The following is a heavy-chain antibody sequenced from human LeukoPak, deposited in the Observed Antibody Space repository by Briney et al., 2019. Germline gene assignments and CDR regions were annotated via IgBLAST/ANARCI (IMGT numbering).Heavy chain of an antibody. CDR2: IYPGDSDA. V-gene: IGHV5-51*01. D-gene: IGHD3-3*01. J-gene: IGHJ4*02. CDR1: GYSFSSYW. CDR3: AMIYDFWSGYYWGPFDY. Sequence: GESLKISCKGSGYSFSSYWIAWVRQVPGKGLEWMGFIYPGDSDANYSPSFEGQITISADKSIKTAYLEWSSLRASDTAMYYCAMIYDFWSGYYWGPFDYWGQGTLVTVSS.